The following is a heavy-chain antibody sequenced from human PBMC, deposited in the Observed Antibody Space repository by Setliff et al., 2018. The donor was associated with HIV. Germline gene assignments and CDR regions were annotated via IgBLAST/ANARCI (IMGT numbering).Heavy chain of an antibody. Sequence: ASVKVSCKASRYTFSSYYLHWMRQAPGQGLEWMAMIDTTGSTFYAQTFQGRITMTRDTSTSAIYMDLSSLRSEDTAVYYCASPSFGDVDYWGQGTLVTVSS. J-gene: IGHJ4*02. CDR1: RYTFSSYY. CDR3: ASPSFGDVDY. V-gene: IGHV1-46*01. D-gene: IGHD3-10*01. CDR2: IDTTGST.